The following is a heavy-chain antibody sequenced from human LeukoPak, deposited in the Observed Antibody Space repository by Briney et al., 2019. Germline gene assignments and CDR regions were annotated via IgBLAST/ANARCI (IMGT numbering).Heavy chain of an antibody. Sequence: KPSDTLSLTCTVSGGSISIGGYYWSWIRQPPGKGLEWIGFIFDSGTTFYNPSLKSRVTISVDTSKNQFSLKLSSVTAADTAVYYCARGQGPSHYYYYMDVWGKGTTVTVSS. CDR3: ARGQGPSHYYYYMDV. V-gene: IGHV4-31*03. CDR2: IFDSGTT. CDR1: GGSISIGGYY. J-gene: IGHJ6*03.